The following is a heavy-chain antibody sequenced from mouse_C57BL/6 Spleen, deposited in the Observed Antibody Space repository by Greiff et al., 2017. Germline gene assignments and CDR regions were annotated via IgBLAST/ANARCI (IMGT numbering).Heavy chain of an antibody. D-gene: IGHD2-4*01. CDR1: GFTFSSYA. Sequence: DVMFVESGGGLVKPGGSLKLSCAASGFTFSSYAMSWVRQTPEKRLEWVATISDGGSYTYYPDNVKGRFTISRDNAKNNLYLQMSHLKSEDTAMYYCARDGDDYDVYFDYWGQGTTLTVSS. CDR2: ISDGGSYT. CDR3: ARDGDDYDVYFDY. J-gene: IGHJ2*01. V-gene: IGHV5-4*01.